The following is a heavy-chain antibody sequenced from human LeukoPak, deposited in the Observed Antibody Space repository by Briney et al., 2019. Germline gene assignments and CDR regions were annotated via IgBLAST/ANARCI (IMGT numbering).Heavy chain of an antibody. J-gene: IGHJ3*02. CDR1: DFAFSSYC. Sequence: GGSLRLSCAAPDFAFSSYCMNWLRQPPGKGLEWVSSITSSGSHIHYADSVKGRFTVSRDNAKNTLYLQMNSLRTEDTAVYYCARDDYYDVGGYADDGFDIWGQGTMVTVSS. D-gene: IGHD3-22*01. CDR2: ITSSGSHI. V-gene: IGHV3-21*06. CDR3: ARDDYYDVGGYADDGFDI.